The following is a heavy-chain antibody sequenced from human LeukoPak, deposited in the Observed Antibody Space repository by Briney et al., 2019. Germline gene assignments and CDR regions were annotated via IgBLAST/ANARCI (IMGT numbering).Heavy chain of an antibody. CDR1: GGSISSYY. CDR2: IYYSGST. CDR3: ARGAVVNDAFDI. V-gene: IGHV4-59*01. J-gene: IGHJ3*02. D-gene: IGHD4-23*01. Sequence: SETLSLTCTVSGGSISSYYWSWIRQPPGKGLEWIGYIYYSGSTNYNPSLKSRVTISVDTSKNQFSLKLSSVTAADTAVYYCARGAVVNDAFDIWGQGTMVTVS.